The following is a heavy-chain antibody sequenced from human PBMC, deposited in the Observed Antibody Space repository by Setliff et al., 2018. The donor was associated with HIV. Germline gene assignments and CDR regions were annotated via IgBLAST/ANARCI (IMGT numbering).Heavy chain of an antibody. CDR3: ARDIGRDCSGGTCYSGAFDM. Sequence: PGGSLRLSCAASGFIFGSYAMHWVRQAPGKGLEWVAVIWDDASKKYYGKSVKGRFTISRDDSKNSLYLQMNSLRVEDTGVYYCARDIGRDCSGGTCYSGAFDMWGHGTRVTVSS. V-gene: IGHV3-33*01. J-gene: IGHJ3*02. CDR2: IWDDASKK. CDR1: GFIFGSYA. D-gene: IGHD2-15*01.